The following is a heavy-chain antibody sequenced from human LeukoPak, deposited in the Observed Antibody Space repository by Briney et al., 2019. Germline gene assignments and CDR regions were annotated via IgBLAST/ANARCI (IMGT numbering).Heavy chain of an antibody. Sequence: ASVKVSCKASGGTFSSYAISWVRQAPGQGLERMGWINTNTGNPTYAQGFTGRFVFSLDTSVSTAYLQISSLKAEDTAVYYCARGGCGGDCYFDYWGQGTLVTVSS. CDR3: ARGGCGGDCYFDY. J-gene: IGHJ4*02. D-gene: IGHD2-21*02. CDR1: GGTFSSYA. CDR2: INTNTGNP. V-gene: IGHV7-4-1*02.